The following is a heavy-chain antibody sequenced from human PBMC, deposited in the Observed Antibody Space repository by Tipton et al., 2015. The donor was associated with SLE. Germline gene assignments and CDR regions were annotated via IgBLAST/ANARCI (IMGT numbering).Heavy chain of an antibody. V-gene: IGHV1-18*01. CDR1: GYTFISYG. J-gene: IGHJ4*02. D-gene: IGHD6-19*01. CDR3: AIAVAGRYYFDY. Sequence: QLVQSGAEVKKPGVSMKVSCKASGYTFISYGINWVRQAPGQGLEWMGCISAYNGNTNYAQKLQGRVTMTTDTSTSTAYMELRSLRSDDTAVYYCAIAVAGRYYFDYWGQGTLVTVSS. CDR2: ISAYNGNT.